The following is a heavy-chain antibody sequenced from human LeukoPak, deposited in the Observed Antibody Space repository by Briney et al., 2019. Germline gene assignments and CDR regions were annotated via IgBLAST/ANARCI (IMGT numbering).Heavy chain of an antibody. V-gene: IGHV3-9*01. CDR3: AKNIAIVAAPSSYGLDV. CDR2: ISWNSGNI. Sequence: PGGSLRLSCAASGFTFDDYAMHWVRQAPGKGLEWVSGISWNSGNIGYADSVKGQFTISRDNARNSLYLQMNSLRAEDTAFYYCAKNIAIVAAPSSYGLDVWGQGTTVTVSS. CDR1: GFTFDDYA. D-gene: IGHD6-6*01. J-gene: IGHJ6*02.